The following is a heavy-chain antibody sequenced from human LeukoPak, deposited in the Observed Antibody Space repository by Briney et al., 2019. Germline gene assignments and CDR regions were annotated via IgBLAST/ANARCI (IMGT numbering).Heavy chain of an antibody. V-gene: IGHV4-61*02. D-gene: IGHD5-18*01. CDR1: GGSISSGSYY. CDR2: IYTSGST. CDR3: ARQYSYVALLDY. Sequence: SQTLSLTCTVSGGSISSGSYYWSWIRQPAGKGLEWIGRIYTSGSTNYNPSLKSRVTISVDTSKNQFSLKLSSVTAADTAVYYCARQYSYVALLDYWGQGTLVTVSS. J-gene: IGHJ4*02.